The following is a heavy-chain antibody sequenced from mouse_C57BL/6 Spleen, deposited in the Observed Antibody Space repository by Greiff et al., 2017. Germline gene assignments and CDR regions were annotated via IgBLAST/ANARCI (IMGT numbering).Heavy chain of an antibody. Sequence: QVQLQQPGAELVMPGASVKLSCKASGYTFTSYWMHWVKQRPGQGLEWIGEIDPSDSYTNYNQKFKGKSTLTVDKSSSTAYMQLSSLTSEDSAVYYCARSGRDWYFDVWGTGTTVTVSS. V-gene: IGHV1-69*01. CDR1: GYTFTSYW. D-gene: IGHD3-1*01. CDR3: ARSGRDWYFDV. J-gene: IGHJ1*03. CDR2: IDPSDSYT.